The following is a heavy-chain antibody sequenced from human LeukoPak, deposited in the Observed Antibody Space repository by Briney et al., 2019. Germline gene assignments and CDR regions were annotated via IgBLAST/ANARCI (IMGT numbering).Heavy chain of an antibody. CDR1: GGSISSDC. V-gene: IGHV4-59*01. CDR2: IHYSGSS. D-gene: IGHD2-2*02. Sequence: SETLSLTCSVSGGSISSDCWSWIRQPPGKGLEWIGYIHYSGSSNYNPSLKSRVTISLDTSKNQVSLKLSSVTAADTAVYYCARAARDVVVPAAIIWFDPWGQGTLVTVSS. CDR3: ARAARDVVVPAAIIWFDP. J-gene: IGHJ5*02.